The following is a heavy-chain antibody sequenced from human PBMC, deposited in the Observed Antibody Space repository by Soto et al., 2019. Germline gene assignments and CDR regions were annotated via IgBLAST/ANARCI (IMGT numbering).Heavy chain of an antibody. Sequence: QVQLVESGGGVVQPGRSLRLSCAASGFTFSSYAMHWVRQAPGKGLEWVAVISYDGSNKYYADSVKGRFTNSRDNSKNTLYLQMNSLRAEDTAVYYCARDRMECELLHYFDSWGQGTLVTVSS. CDR2: ISYDGSNK. J-gene: IGHJ4*02. CDR3: ARDRMECELLHYFDS. CDR1: GFTFSSYA. V-gene: IGHV3-30-3*01. D-gene: IGHD1-26*01.